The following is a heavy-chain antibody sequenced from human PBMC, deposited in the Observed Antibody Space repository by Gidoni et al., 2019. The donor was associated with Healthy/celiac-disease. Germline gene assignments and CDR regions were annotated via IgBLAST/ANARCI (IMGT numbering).Heavy chain of an antibody. CDR3: ARDKRAMVRGRFDY. V-gene: IGHV3-48*02. J-gene: IGHJ4*02. CDR2: ISSSSITI. CDR1: GFTFSSYS. D-gene: IGHD3-10*01. Sequence: EVQLVESGGGWVRPGGSLRLSCAASGFTFSSYSMNWVRQAPGKGLEWVSYISSSSITIYYADSVKGRFTIYRDNAKNSLYLQMNSLRDEDTAVYYCARDKRAMVRGRFDYWGQGTLVTVSS.